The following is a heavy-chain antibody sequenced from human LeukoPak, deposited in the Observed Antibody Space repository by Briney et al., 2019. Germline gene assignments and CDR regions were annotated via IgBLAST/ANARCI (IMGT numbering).Heavy chain of an antibody. J-gene: IGHJ3*02. D-gene: IGHD3-22*01. Sequence: SETLSLTCTVSGGSISISSDYWGWIRQPPGKGLEWIGNIYYTGSTYYNPSLKSRVTISVDTSKNQFSLKLSSVTAADTAVYFCARGPYSYDSSGAFDIWGQGTMVTVSS. CDR2: IYYTGST. CDR1: GGSISISSDY. V-gene: IGHV4-39*07. CDR3: ARGPYSYDSSGAFDI.